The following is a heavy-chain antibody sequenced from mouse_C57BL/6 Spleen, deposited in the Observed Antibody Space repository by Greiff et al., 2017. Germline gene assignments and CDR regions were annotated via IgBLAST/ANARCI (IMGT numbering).Heavy chain of an antibody. CDR2: ILPESGST. V-gene: IGHV1-9*01. Sequence: QVQLKEPGAELMKPGASVKLSCKASGYTFTGYWMDWVKQRPGHGLEWIGEILPESGSTNYNEKFKGKATFTADTSSNTAYMQLSSLTTEDSAIYYCARSGLPGAMDYWGQGTSVTVSS. D-gene: IGHD3-1*01. J-gene: IGHJ4*01. CDR1: GYTFTGYW. CDR3: ARSGLPGAMDY.